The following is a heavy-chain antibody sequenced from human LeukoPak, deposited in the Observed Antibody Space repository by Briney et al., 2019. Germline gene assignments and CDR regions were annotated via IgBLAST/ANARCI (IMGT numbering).Heavy chain of an antibody. Sequence: ASVKVSCKASGYTFTGHYMNWVRLAPGQGLEWMGWINPTGGTTYAQKFQGRVTMTRDTSISTAYMELSRLRSDDTAVYYCATYYYGSGSYEDAFDIWGQGTMVTVSS. CDR2: INPTGGT. V-gene: IGHV1-2*02. D-gene: IGHD3-10*01. J-gene: IGHJ3*02. CDR3: ATYYYGSGSYEDAFDI. CDR1: GYTFTGHY.